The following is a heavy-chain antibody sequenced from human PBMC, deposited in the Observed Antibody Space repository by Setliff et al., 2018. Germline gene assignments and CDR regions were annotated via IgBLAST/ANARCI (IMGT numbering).Heavy chain of an antibody. D-gene: IGHD6-19*01. Sequence: SETLSLTCGGYGGSISDYYWSWIRQPPGKGLEWIGEINQSGSTTYNPSLKSRVTISMDTSKNQFSLKLTSVTAADTAVYYCARRSGWPNWFDPWGQGTLVTVSS. J-gene: IGHJ5*02. CDR1: GGSISDYY. CDR3: ARRSGWPNWFDP. CDR2: INQSGST. V-gene: IGHV4-34*01.